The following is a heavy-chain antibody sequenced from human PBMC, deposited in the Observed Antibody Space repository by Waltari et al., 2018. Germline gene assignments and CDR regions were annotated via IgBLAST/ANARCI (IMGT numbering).Heavy chain of an antibody. V-gene: IGHV4-39*07. CDR3: ARGQAQWLVPNGYFDL. D-gene: IGHD6-19*01. Sequence: QLQLQASGPGLVKPSETLSLTCTVSGGSISSSSYSWGWIRHPRGKGPEWIGSIYYSGSTYYNPSLKSRVTISVDTSKNQFSLKLGSVTAADTAVYYCARGQAQWLVPNGYFDLWGRGTLVTVSS. CDR1: GGSISSSSYS. J-gene: IGHJ2*01. CDR2: IYYSGST.